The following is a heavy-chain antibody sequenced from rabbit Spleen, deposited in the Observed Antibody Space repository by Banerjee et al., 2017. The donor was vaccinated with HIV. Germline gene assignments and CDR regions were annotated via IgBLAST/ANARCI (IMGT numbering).Heavy chain of an antibody. Sequence: QEQLKETGGGLVQPGGSLTLSCKASGFDFSTYGVSWVRQAPGKGLEWIGCIYVGSIDDTYYASWAKGRFTISKTSSTSVTLQMTRLTAADTATYFCARDTSSSFSSYGMDLWGQGTLVTVS. J-gene: IGHJ6*01. CDR1: GFDFSTYG. D-gene: IGHD1-1*01. V-gene: IGHV1S45*01. CDR2: IYVGSIDDT. CDR3: ARDTSSSFSSYGMDL.